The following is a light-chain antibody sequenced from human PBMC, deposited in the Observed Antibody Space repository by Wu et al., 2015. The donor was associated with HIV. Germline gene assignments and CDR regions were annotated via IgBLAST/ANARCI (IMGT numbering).Light chain of an antibody. Sequence: EIVMTQSPATLSVSPGERATLSCRASQSVSSNLAWYQQKPGQAPRLLIYGASTRATGIPARFSGSGSGTEFTLTINSMQSEDFAVYYCQQRSKWPLITFGGGTKVEIK. J-gene: IGKJ4*01. V-gene: IGKV3-15*01. CDR3: QQRSKWPLIT. CDR2: GAS. CDR1: QSVSSN.